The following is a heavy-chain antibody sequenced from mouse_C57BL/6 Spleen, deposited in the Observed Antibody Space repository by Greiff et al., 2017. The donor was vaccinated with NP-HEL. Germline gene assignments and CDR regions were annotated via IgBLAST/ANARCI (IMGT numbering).Heavy chain of an antibody. V-gene: IGHV5-4*01. J-gene: IGHJ1*03. D-gene: IGHD1-1*01. CDR1: GFTFSSYA. CDR2: ISDGGSYT. Sequence: EVKLMESGGGLVKPGGSLKLSCAASGFTFSSYAMSWVRQTPEKRLEWVATISDGGSYTYYPDNVKGRFTISRDNAKNNLYLQMSHLKSEDTAMYYCARERRTTVVEGWYFDVWGTGTTVTVSS. CDR3: ARERRTTVVEGWYFDV.